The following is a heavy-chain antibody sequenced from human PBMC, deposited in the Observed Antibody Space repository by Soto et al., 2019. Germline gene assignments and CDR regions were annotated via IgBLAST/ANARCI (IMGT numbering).Heavy chain of an antibody. CDR3: ARADSSGRYAYYGMDV. D-gene: IGHD3-22*01. CDR1: GFTVSSNY. V-gene: IGHV3-66*01. J-gene: IGHJ6*02. CDR2: IYSGGST. Sequence: EVQVVESGGGLVQPGGSLRLSCAASGFTVSSNYMNWVRQAPGKGLEWVSVIYSGGSTYYADSVKGRFTISRDNSKNTLYLQMSSLRAEDTAVYYCARADSSGRYAYYGMDVWGQGTTVTVSS.